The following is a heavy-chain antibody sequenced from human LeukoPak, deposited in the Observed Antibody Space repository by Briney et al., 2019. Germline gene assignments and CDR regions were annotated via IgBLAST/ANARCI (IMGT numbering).Heavy chain of an antibody. Sequence: ASVKVSCKASGYTFTSYYMHWVRQAPGQGLEWMGIINPSGGSTSYAQKSQGRVTMTRDTSTSTVYMELSSLRSEDTAVYYCARPTVLYSGSYYGLDYWGQGTLVTVSS. D-gene: IGHD1-26*01. CDR1: GYTFTSYY. V-gene: IGHV1-46*01. CDR2: INPSGGST. J-gene: IGHJ4*02. CDR3: ARPTVLYSGSYYGLDY.